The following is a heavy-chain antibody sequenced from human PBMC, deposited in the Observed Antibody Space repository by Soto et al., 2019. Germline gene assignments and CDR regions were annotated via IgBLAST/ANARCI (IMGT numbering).Heavy chain of an antibody. Sequence: QLQLQESGPGLVKPSETLSLTCTVSGGSISSSSYYWGWIHQPPGKGLEWIGSIYYSGSTYYNPSLKSRVTISVDTSTNQLPLKLSSVPAADPAVYYCARRPRSGWYSAWFDPWGQGPLVTVSS. V-gene: IGHV4-39*01. J-gene: IGHJ5*02. CDR3: ARRPRSGWYSAWFDP. CDR1: GGSISSSSYY. CDR2: IYYSGST. D-gene: IGHD6-19*01.